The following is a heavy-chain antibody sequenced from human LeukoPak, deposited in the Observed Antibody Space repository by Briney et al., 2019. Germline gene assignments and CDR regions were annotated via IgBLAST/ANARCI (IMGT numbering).Heavy chain of an antibody. D-gene: IGHD3-10*01. CDR3: SKRYGSGSSDALDI. J-gene: IGHJ3*02. CDR2: ISGSGGST. Sequence: PVVSLTLSYAASVFTFNSYAIRRVRQAPGNGLEWIGAISGSGGSTDYAEYVEGRVTISSDNSKITVYMQMNSLSCDDPAQYYCSKRYGSGSSDALDIRVQGAMATDSS. CDR1: VFTFNSYA. V-gene: IGHV3-23*01.